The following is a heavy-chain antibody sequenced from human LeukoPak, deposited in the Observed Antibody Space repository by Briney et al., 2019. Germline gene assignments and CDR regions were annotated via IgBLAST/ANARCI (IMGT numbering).Heavy chain of an antibody. D-gene: IGHD1-26*01. Sequence: SETLSLTCTVSGGSISSYYWSWIRQPPGKGLEWIGYIYYTGNTNYNPPLKSRVTISVDTSKNQFSLNLSSVTAADTAIYYCARLGGATSPFGYWGQGTLVTVSS. CDR2: IYYTGNT. V-gene: IGHV4-59*08. CDR1: GGSISSYY. J-gene: IGHJ4*02. CDR3: ARLGGATSPFGY.